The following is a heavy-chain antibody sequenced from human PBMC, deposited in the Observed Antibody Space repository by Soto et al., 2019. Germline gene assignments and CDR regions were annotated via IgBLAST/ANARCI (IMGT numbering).Heavy chain of an antibody. D-gene: IGHD1-26*01. CDR2: ISSGSSIM. CDR1: GLTFSTYS. V-gene: IGHV3-48*01. J-gene: IGHJ5*02. Sequence: EVQLVESGGGLVQPGGSLRLSCAASGLTFSTYSMNWVRQAPGKGLEWVSYISSGSSIMYYADSVKGRFTISRDNAKNSLYLQMNSMRAEDTAVYYCAGGWMGTTTGWFDPWGQGTLVTVSS. CDR3: AGGWMGTTTGWFDP.